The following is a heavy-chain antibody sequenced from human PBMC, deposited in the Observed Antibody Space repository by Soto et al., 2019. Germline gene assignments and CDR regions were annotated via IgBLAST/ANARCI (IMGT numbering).Heavy chain of an antibody. CDR2: AYYNGSA. CDR1: GGSLSTYL. CDR3: ARSFFP. J-gene: IGHJ5*02. Sequence: QVQLEESGPGLVKPSETLSLTCVVSGGSLSTYLWSWIRQPPGKGLEWIGAAYYNGSASYNPSLKSRVTISADTSKNHLSLTLRSTTAADTAVYYCARSFFPWGRGTQVTVSS. V-gene: IGHV4-59*01.